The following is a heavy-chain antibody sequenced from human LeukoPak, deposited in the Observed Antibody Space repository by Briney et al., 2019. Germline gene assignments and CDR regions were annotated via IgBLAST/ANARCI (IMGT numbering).Heavy chain of an antibody. CDR2: IYHSGST. Sequence: PSETLSLTCTVSGYSISSGYYRGWIRQPPGKGLEWIGNIYHSGSTYYNPSLKSRVTISVDTSKNQFSLKMRFVTAADTAVYYCAKDLNYYASGNLFDYWGQGTLVTVSS. J-gene: IGHJ4*02. V-gene: IGHV4-38-2*02. CDR1: GYSISSGYY. D-gene: IGHD3-10*01. CDR3: AKDLNYYASGNLFDY.